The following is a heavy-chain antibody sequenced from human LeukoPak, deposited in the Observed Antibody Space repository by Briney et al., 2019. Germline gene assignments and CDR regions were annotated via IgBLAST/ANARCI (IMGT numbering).Heavy chain of an antibody. Sequence: PGGSLRLSCAASVFTFTGYSMNSVCHAPREGVEWISYILGSSTGMPYEDSVKGRFTISRDNAKTSLYLQMSSLRDDDTAVYYCARDLHFAFDYWGRGTLVTVSS. J-gene: IGHJ4*02. CDR2: ILGSSTGM. CDR3: ARDLHFAFDY. V-gene: IGHV3-48*02. CDR1: VFTFTGYS.